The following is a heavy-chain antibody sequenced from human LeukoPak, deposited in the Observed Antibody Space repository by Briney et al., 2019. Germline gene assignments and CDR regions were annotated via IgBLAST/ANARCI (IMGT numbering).Heavy chain of an antibody. Sequence: AGTLCLTCAASGVTFSSYYWHWVRQAPGKGLVWVSRINSDGSSKSYEDSMKSRFTISRDNAKNTLYLQMNSLRAEDTAVYYCARNYYDSSGPGGPFDYWGQGTLVTVSS. V-gene: IGHV3-74*01. CDR1: GVTFSSYY. CDR3: ARNYYDSSGPGGPFDY. D-gene: IGHD3-22*01. J-gene: IGHJ4*02. CDR2: INSDGSSK.